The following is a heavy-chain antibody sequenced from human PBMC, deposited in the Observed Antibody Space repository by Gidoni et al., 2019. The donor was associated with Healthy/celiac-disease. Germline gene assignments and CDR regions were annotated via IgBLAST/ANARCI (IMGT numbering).Heavy chain of an antibody. J-gene: IGHJ4*02. CDR2: IIPIFGTA. V-gene: IGHV1-69*01. CDR1: GGTFSSYA. CDR3: ELYCSSTSCPAKSYFDY. Sequence: QVQLVQSGAEVKKPGSSVKVSCKASGGTFSSYAISWVRQAPGQGLEWMGGIIPIFGTANYAQKFQGRVTITADESTSTAYMELSSLRSEDTAVYYCELYCSSTSCPAKSYFDYWGQGTLVTVSS. D-gene: IGHD2-2*01.